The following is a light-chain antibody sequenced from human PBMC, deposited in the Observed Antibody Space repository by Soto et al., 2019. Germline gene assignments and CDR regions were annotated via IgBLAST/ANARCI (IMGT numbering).Light chain of an antibody. CDR2: DAS. CDR1: QTVSSY. CDR3: QHRMNWPPT. Sequence: TKYPASRSLSLGCRATRACRASQTVSSYLLWYQQKPGQAPRLLIYDASNRASGTPARFSGSGSETDFTLTISSLEPEDIAVYYCQHRMNWPPTFGQGSRLEIK. V-gene: IGKV3-11*01. J-gene: IGKJ5*01.